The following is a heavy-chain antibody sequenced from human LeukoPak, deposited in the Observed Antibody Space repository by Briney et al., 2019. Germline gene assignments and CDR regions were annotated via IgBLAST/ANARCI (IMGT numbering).Heavy chain of an antibody. V-gene: IGHV3-49*03. D-gene: IGHD3-3*01. CDR2: IRSKAYGGTT. CDR3: TRVGYDFWSGYCQEEFDY. J-gene: IGHJ4*02. Sequence: GGSLRLSCTASGFTFGDYAMSWFRQAPGKGLEWVSFIRSKAYGGTTEYAASVKGRFTISRDDSKSIAYLQMNSLKTEDTAVYYCTRVGYDFWSGYCQEEFDYWGQGTLVTVSS. CDR1: GFTFGDYA.